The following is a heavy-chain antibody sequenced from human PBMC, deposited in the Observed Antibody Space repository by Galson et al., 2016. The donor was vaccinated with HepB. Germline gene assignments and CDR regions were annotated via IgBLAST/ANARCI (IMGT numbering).Heavy chain of an antibody. CDR3: ARGGGFTAWCHDY. CDR1: GFTFSNYN. CDR2: ISSTSRTV. V-gene: IGHV3-48*01. Sequence: SLRLSCAASGFTFSNYNINWVRQAPGKGLEWLSYISSTSRTVSYADSVQGRFTISRDSATNSVYLQMNSLRAEDTAVYYCARGGGFTAWCHDYWGQGTLVTVSS. J-gene: IGHJ4*02. D-gene: IGHD3-16*01.